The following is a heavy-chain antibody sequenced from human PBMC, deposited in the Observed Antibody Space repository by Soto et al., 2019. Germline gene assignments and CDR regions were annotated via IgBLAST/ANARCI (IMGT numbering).Heavy chain of an antibody. CDR2: ISAYNGNT. V-gene: IGHV1-18*01. Sequence: QVQLVQSGAEVKKPGASVKVSCKASGYTFTSYGISWVRQAPGQGLEWMGWISAYNGNTNYAQKLLGRVTMTTDRSTNTAYLQQSSLSSDETAVYYCAGDLTEWQQHESIWFDPGGQGTLVNVFS. CDR3: AGDLTEWQQHESIWFDP. CDR1: GYTFTSYG. D-gene: IGHD6-13*01. J-gene: IGHJ5*02.